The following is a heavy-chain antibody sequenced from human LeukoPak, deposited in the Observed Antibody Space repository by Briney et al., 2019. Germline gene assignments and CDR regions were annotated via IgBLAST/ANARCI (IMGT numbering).Heavy chain of an antibody. CDR1: GFTFTSYA. CDR3: ATDYYYDSSGSYYTFDY. J-gene: IGHJ4*02. Sequence: PGGSLRLSCAASGFTFTSYAMHWVRQAPGKGLEWVAAISYDGSNKYYADSVKGRLTISRDNAKNSLYQQKNSLREEDTAVYYCATDYYYDSSGSYYTFDYWGQGTLVTVSS. V-gene: IGHV3-30*04. CDR2: ISYDGSNK. D-gene: IGHD3-22*01.